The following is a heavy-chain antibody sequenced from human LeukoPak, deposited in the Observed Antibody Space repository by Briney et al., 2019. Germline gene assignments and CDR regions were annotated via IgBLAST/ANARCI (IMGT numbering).Heavy chain of an antibody. CDR3: ARAPYYYGSGSYYNNWFDP. CDR2: ISAYNGNT. J-gene: IGHJ5*02. V-gene: IGHV1-18*01. CDR1: GYTFTSYG. D-gene: IGHD3-10*01. Sequence: ASVKVSCKASGYTFTSYGISWVRQAPGQGLEWMGWISAYNGNTNYAQKLQGRVTMTTDTSTSTAYMELRSLRSDDTAVYYCARAPYYYGSGSYYNNWFDPWGQGTLGTVSS.